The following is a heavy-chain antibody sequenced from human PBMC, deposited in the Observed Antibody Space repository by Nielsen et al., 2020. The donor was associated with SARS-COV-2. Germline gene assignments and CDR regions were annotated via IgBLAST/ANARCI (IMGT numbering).Heavy chain of an antibody. Sequence: GESLKISCAASGFTFSSYGMHWVRLAPGKGLEWVAVILYDGSNKHCSDSVRGRFTISRNNSQNTLYLQMDSLRPEDTAIYFCAKDGGLRVRVNYYYGMDVWGQGTPVTVSS. CDR3: AKDGGLRVRVNYYYGMDV. CDR1: GFTFSSYG. CDR2: ILYDGSNK. J-gene: IGHJ6*02. V-gene: IGHV3-30*06. D-gene: IGHD3-10*01.